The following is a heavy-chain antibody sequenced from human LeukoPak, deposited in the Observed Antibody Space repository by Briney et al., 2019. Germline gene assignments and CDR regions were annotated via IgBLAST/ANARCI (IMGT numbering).Heavy chain of an antibody. V-gene: IGHV1-2*02. Sequence: ASVKVSCKASGYTFTCYYMHWVRQARGQGMEWMGWIDPNSGGTNYAQKVQGRVTMTRDTSISTAYMELSRLRSDGTAVYYCARPPAANAEYFQHWGQGTLVTVSS. J-gene: IGHJ1*01. D-gene: IGHD2-2*01. CDR2: IDPNSGGT. CDR1: GYTFTCYY. CDR3: ARPPAANAEYFQH.